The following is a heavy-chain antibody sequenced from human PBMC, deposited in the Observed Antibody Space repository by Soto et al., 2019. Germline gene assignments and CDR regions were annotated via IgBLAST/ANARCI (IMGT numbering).Heavy chain of an antibody. Sequence: GGSLRLSCAVSGFTVSNTYMNWVRQAPGKGLEWVSVIYSGGITYYADSVKGRFTLSRDNSENTLFLEMNSLRAEDTAVYYCAKGDDSGNWIHYCMDVWGKGTTVTVSS. CDR1: GFTVSNTY. CDR3: AKGDDSGNWIHYCMDV. V-gene: IGHV3-66*01. D-gene: IGHD3-10*01. CDR2: IYSGGIT. J-gene: IGHJ6*03.